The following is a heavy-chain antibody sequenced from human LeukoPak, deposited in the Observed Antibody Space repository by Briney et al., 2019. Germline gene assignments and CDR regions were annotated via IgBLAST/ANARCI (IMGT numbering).Heavy chain of an antibody. CDR2: ISYDGSIK. CDR3: AKDCSVSRCYQGIDY. Sequence: GGSLRLSCSASGFTFSSHAMHWVRQAPGKGLEWVAVISYDGSIKYYADSVKGRFTISRDNSKNTLYLQMNSLRAVDTAVYYCAKDCSVSRCYQGIDYCGQGTLVTVSS. J-gene: IGHJ4*02. V-gene: IGHV3-30*18. CDR1: GFTFSSHA. D-gene: IGHD2-15*01.